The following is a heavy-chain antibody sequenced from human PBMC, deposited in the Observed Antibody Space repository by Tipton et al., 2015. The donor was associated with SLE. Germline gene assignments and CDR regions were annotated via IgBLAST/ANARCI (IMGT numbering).Heavy chain of an antibody. CDR1: GYTFTSYG. Sequence: QSGAEVKKPGASVKVSCKASGYTFTSYGISWVRQAPGQGLEWMGWISAYNGNTNYAQKLQGRVTMTTDTSTSTAYMELSSLRSEAAGVFYWPKGVSTGGAVAVDSGGQIPLPPVP. D-gene: IGHD6-19*01. V-gene: IGHV1-18*01. CDR3: PKGVSTGGAVAVDS. J-gene: IGHJ4*02. CDR2: ISAYNGNT.